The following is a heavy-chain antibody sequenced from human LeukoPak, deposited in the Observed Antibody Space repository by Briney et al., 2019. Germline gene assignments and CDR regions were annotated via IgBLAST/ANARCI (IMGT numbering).Heavy chain of an antibody. CDR2: IYTSGST. V-gene: IGHV4-61*09. J-gene: IGHJ3*02. CDR1: GGSISSGSYY. CDR3: ARGGYCSGGSCSIDAFDI. D-gene: IGHD2-15*01. Sequence: SETLSLTCTVSGGSISSGSYYWSWIRQPAGKGLEWIGHIYTSGSTNYNPSLKSRVTISVDTSKNQFSLKLSSVTAADTAVYYCARGGYCSGGSCSIDAFDIWGQGTMVTVSS.